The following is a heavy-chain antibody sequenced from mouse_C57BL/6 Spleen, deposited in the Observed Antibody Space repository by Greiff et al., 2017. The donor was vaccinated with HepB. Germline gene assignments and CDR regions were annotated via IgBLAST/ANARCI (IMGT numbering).Heavy chain of an antibody. Sequence: QVQLQQPGAELVKPGASVKMSCKASGYTFTSYWITWVKQRPGQGLEWIGDIYPGSGSTNYNEKFKSKATLTVDTSSSTAYMQLSSLTSEDSAVYYCARYHDYGSSLYAMDYWGQGTSVTVSS. D-gene: IGHD1-1*01. J-gene: IGHJ4*01. CDR2: IYPGSGST. CDR3: ARYHDYGSSLYAMDY. V-gene: IGHV1-55*01. CDR1: GYTFTSYW.